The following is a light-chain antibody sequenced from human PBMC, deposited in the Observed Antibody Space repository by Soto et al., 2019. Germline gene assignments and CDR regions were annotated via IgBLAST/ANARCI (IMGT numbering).Light chain of an antibody. J-gene: IGKJ4*01. Sequence: EIVLTQSPSTLSLSPGERATLSCRASQSVSSYLAWYQQTPGQAPRLLIYDTSNRATGIPARFSGSVSGTDFTLTISSLEPEDFAVYYCQQRSNGLTFGGGTKVEIK. CDR1: QSVSSY. CDR2: DTS. V-gene: IGKV3-11*01. CDR3: QQRSNGLT.